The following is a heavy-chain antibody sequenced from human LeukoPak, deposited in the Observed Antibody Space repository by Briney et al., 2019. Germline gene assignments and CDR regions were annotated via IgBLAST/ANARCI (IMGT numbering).Heavy chain of an antibody. CDR2: TYYRSKWYN. Sequence: SQTLSLTFAVSGDSVPSNSAAWNWIPQSPSRGLEWLGRTYYRSKWYNDYAVSEKSRITINPDTSKNQFSLQLNSVSPEDTAVYYCARDSSGWYFEYWGEGTLVSVSS. D-gene: IGHD6-19*01. CDR3: ARDSSGWYFEY. V-gene: IGHV6-1*01. CDR1: GDSVPSNSAA. J-gene: IGHJ4*02.